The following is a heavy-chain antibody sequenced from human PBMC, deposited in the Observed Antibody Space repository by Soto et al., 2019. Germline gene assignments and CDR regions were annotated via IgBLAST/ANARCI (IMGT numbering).Heavy chain of an antibody. CDR1: GGTFSSYT. D-gene: IGHD5-12*01. CDR3: ARVEYSGYDLYYFDY. V-gene: IGHV1-69*02. Sequence: SVKVSCKASGGTFSSYTISWVRQAPGQGLEWMGRIIPILGIANYAQKFQGRVTITADKSTSTAYMELSSLRSEDTAVYYCARVEYSGYDLYYFDYWGQGTLVTVSS. J-gene: IGHJ4*02. CDR2: IIPILGIA.